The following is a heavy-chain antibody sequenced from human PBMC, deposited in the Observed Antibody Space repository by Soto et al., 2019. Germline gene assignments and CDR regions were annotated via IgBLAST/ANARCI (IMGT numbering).Heavy chain of an antibody. CDR3: AKDGIRKDDY. J-gene: IGHJ4*02. V-gene: IGHV3-23*01. CDR1: GFSISDYA. Sequence: GGALRLSCSASGFSISDYAMSWVRQPPGKGLEWVSSISDSGTKTFYADSVKGRFAISRDTSRNTVYMQMNNLRAEDTALYYCAKDGIRKDDYWGQGAVVTVSS. CDR2: ISDSGTKT.